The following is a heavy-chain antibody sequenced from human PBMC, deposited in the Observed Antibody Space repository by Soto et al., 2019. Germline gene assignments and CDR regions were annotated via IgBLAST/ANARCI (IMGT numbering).Heavy chain of an antibody. CDR2: IYYSGST. V-gene: IGHV4-31*03. CDR1: DGSISSGGYY. CDR3: ARDRLYYGSGSYIDY. D-gene: IGHD3-10*01. Sequence: QGQLQESGPGLVKPSQTLSLTCPVSDGSISSGGYYWSWIRQHPGKGLEWIGYIYYSGSTYYNPSLKSRVTISVDTSKNQFSLNLSSVTAADTAVYYGARDRLYYGSGSYIDYWGQGTLVTVSS. J-gene: IGHJ4*02.